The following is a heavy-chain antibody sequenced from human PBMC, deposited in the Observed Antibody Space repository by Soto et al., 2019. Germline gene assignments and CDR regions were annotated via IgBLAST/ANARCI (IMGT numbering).Heavy chain of an antibody. CDR1: GGSFRGYY. V-gene: IGHV4-34*01. J-gene: IGHJ4*02. D-gene: IGHD3-10*01. CDR3: ASAILGVTAFDY. Sequence: WETLSLTCAGYGGSFRGYYWSWGRQPPGQGLEGVGESHHRGTTNYNPSLESRDSISIDKPKNHFPLKLDSLTAADTAMYYCASAILGVTAFDYWGQGALVTVS. CDR2: SHHRGTT.